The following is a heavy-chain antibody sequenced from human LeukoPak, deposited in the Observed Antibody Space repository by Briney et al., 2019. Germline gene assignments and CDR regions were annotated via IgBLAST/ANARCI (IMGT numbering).Heavy chain of an antibody. D-gene: IGHD5-12*01. Sequence: PGGSLRLSCTAPGFTFSRYWMTWVRQAPGKGLEWVANIKEDGSAKYYVDSMKGRFTISRDNAKNSLYLQINSLRAEDTAVYYCARDSPGYAGYSYWGQGTLVTVSS. J-gene: IGHJ4*02. CDR1: GFTFSRYW. CDR2: IKEDGSAK. CDR3: ARDSPGYAGYSY. V-gene: IGHV3-7*04.